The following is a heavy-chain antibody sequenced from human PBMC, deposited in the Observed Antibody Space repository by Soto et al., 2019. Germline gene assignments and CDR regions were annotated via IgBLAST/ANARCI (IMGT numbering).Heavy chain of an antibody. V-gene: IGHV4-59*12. CDR1: GGSISIYY. CDR2: TSYSGSA. Sequence: PSETLSLTCTVSGGSISIYYWSWIRQPPEKGLEWIGHTSYSGSANYTPSLRSRATISVDTSKNQVSLKLISVTAADTAVYYCVREGYYDSGDIYHGGSWGQGVLVTVSS. J-gene: IGHJ5*02. D-gene: IGHD3-22*01. CDR3: VREGYYDSGDIYHGGS.